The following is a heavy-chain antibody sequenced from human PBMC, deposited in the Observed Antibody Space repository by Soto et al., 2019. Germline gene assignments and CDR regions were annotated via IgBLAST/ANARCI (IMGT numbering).Heavy chain of an antibody. D-gene: IGHD3-22*01. CDR1: GGTFSSYT. Sequence: QVQLVQSGAEVKKPGSSVKVSCKASGGTFSSYTITWVRQAPGQGLEWMGRIIPILGIANYAQKFQGRVTXXAXXSTSTVYMERSSLRSEDTAVYYCARAVSSASASSAVLEGGYWGQGTLVTVSS. CDR2: IIPILGIA. V-gene: IGHV1-69*02. CDR3: ARAVSSASASSAVLEGGY. J-gene: IGHJ4*02.